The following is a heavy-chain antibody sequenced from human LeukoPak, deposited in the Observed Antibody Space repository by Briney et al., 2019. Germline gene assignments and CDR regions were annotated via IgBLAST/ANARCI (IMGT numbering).Heavy chain of an antibody. Sequence: GGSLRLSCAASGFTFSSYAMSWVRQAPGKGLEWVSAISGSGGSTYYADSVKGRFTISRDNSKNTLYLKMNSLRAEDTALYYCAKDRRWLQTLGYFDYWGQGTLVTVSS. V-gene: IGHV3-23*01. D-gene: IGHD5-24*01. J-gene: IGHJ4*02. CDR3: AKDRRWLQTLGYFDY. CDR2: ISGSGGST. CDR1: GFTFSSYA.